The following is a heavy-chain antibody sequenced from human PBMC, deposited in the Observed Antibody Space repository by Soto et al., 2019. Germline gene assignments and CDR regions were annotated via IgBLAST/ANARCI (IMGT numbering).Heavy chain of an antibody. CDR2: ISGSGGST. J-gene: IGHJ5*02. CDR1: GFSFSSYA. CDR3: AKDPLPYTIFTGYYRT. Sequence: EVQLLESGGGLVQPGGSLRLSCAASGFSFSSYAMSWVRQAPGKGLEWVSAISGSGGSTNYADSVRGQFTISRANSNNPLYLTMTRLRAEDTAVYYCAKDPLPYTIFTGYYRTWGQGTLVTVSS. V-gene: IGHV3-23*01. D-gene: IGHD3-9*01.